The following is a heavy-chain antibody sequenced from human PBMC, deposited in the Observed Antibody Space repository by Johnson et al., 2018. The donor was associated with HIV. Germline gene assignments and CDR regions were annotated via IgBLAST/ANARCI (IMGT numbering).Heavy chain of an antibody. CDR1: GFIFRNYW. CDR3: ARKQWLEVPSDALDV. CDR2: IYSDGSAP. D-gene: IGHD6-19*01. J-gene: IGHJ3*01. Sequence: EQLVEPGGGLAQPGGSLRLSCAASGFIFRNYWMYWVRQAPGKGLVWVARIYSDGSAPAYADSVKGRFTISRDNAKKTLYLQMNSLRAEDTAVYYCARKQWLEVPSDALDVWGQGTMVTVSS. V-gene: IGHV3-74*03.